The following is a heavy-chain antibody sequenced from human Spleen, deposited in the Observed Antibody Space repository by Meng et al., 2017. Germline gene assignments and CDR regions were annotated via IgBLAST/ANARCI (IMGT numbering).Heavy chain of an antibody. CDR1: GFTFSSYE. CDR3: ARVTTVTTPYYFDY. Sequence: GESLKISCAASGFTFSSYEMNWVRQAPGKGLEWVSYISSSGSTIYYADSVKGRFTISRDNAKNSLYLQMNSLRAEDTAVYYCARVTTVTTPYYFDYWGQGTLVTVSS. D-gene: IGHD4-17*01. J-gene: IGHJ4*02. V-gene: IGHV3-48*03. CDR2: ISSSGSTI.